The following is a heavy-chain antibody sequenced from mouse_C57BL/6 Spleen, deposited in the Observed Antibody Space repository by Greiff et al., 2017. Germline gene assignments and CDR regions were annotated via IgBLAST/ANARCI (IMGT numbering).Heavy chain of an antibody. CDR3: ARSGGNYEAWFAY. CDR2: IDPSDSYT. Sequence: VKLQQPGAELVKPGASVKLSCKASGYTFTSYWMQWVKQRPGQGLEWIGEIDPSDSYTNYNQKFKGKATLTVDTSSSTAYMQLSSLTSEDSAVYYCARSGGNYEAWFAYWGQGTLVTVSA. J-gene: IGHJ3*01. D-gene: IGHD2-1*01. CDR1: GYTFTSYW. V-gene: IGHV1-50*01.